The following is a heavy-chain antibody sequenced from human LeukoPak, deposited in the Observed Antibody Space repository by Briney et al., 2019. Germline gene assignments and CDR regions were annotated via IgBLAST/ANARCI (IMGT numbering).Heavy chain of an antibody. V-gene: IGHV3-74*01. CDR3: ARGGSGSGYHYYYYYMDV. Sequence: GGSLRLSCAASGFTFNSFWMYWVRQVPGKGLLWVARINSDGIRTSHADSVQGRFTISRDNANNTLYLQMNSLRVEDTAVYYCARGGSGSGYHYYYYYMDVWGKGTTVTVSS. J-gene: IGHJ6*03. D-gene: IGHD3-22*01. CDR2: INSDGIRT. CDR1: GFTFNSFW.